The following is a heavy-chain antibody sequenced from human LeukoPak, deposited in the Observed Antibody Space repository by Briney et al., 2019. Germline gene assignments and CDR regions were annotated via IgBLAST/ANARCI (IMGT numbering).Heavy chain of an antibody. CDR2: ISYDGSNK. V-gene: IGHV3-30-3*01. D-gene: IGHD4-17*01. CDR3: ARDLFSPFVTTTLGSAFDI. CDR1: GFTFSRYA. Sequence: PGRSLRLSCAASGFTFSRYAIHWVRQTPGKGLEWVAVISYDGSNKYYADSVKDRFTISRDNSKNTLYLQMNSLRTEDTAVYYCARDLFSPFVTTTLGSAFDIWGQGTMVTVSS. J-gene: IGHJ3*02.